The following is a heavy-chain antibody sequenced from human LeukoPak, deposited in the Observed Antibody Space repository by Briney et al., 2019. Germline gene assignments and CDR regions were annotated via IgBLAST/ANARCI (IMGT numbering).Heavy chain of an antibody. Sequence: PGGSLRLSCAASGFTFSSYSMNWVRQAPGKGLEWVSSISSSRSYIYYADSVKGRFTISRDTAKNSLYLQMNSLRAEDTAVYYCARDGVYSSSPRWYFDLWGRGTLVTVSS. CDR1: GFTFSSYS. J-gene: IGHJ2*01. D-gene: IGHD6-13*01. V-gene: IGHV3-21*01. CDR3: ARDGVYSSSPRWYFDL. CDR2: ISSSRSYI.